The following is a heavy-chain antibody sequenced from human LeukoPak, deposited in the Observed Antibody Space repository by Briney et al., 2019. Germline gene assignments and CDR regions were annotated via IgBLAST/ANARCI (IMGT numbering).Heavy chain of an antibody. CDR1: GGSISSGSYY. J-gene: IGHJ4*02. CDR3: ARLYGNYQNYFDY. Sequence: PSETLSLTCTVSGGSISSGSYYWSWIRQPAGKVLEWIGRIYTSGSTNYNPSLKSRVTISVDTSKNQFSLKLSSVTAADTAVYYCARLYGNYQNYFDYWGQGTLVTVSS. CDR2: IYTSGST. D-gene: IGHD1-7*01. V-gene: IGHV4-61*02.